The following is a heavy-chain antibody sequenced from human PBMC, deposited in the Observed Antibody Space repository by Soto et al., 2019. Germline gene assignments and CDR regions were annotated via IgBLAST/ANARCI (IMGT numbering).Heavy chain of an antibody. D-gene: IGHD3-3*01. V-gene: IGHV1-46*01. CDR2: INPNGGST. CDR1: GDTFTSYY. CDR3: ARSSGGNFGIIIEGSNWFDP. J-gene: IGHJ5*02. Sequence: GASVKVSCKAPGDTFTSYYLNWVRQAPGQGLEWMGVINPNGGSTKYAQKFQGRITMTGDTSRSTVYMELSSLRSEDTAVYYCARSSGGNFGIIIEGSNWFDPWGQGTLVTVSS.